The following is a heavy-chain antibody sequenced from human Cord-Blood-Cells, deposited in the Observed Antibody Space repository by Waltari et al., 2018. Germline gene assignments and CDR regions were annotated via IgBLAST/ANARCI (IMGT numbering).Heavy chain of an antibody. J-gene: IGHJ5*02. D-gene: IGHD2-15*01. CDR2: IIPILGIA. V-gene: IGHV1-69*02. Sequence: QVQLVQSGAEVKKPGSSVKVSCKASGGTFSSYTISWVRQAPGQGLEWMGRIIPILGIANYAQKFQGRFTITADKSTSTAYMELSSLRSEDTAVYYCARLRRYCSGGSCYFNWFDPWGQGTLVTVSS. CDR3: ARLRRYCSGGSCYFNWFDP. CDR1: GGTFSSYT.